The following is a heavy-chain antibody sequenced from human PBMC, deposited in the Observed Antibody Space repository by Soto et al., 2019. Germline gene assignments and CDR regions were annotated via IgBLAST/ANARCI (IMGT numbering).Heavy chain of an antibody. J-gene: IGHJ4*02. V-gene: IGHV3-30*18. CDR3: ANQDDNGIAAAGTFFNY. Sequence: PGGSLRLSCAASGFTFSSYGMHWVRQAPGKGLEWVAVISYDGSNKYYADSVKGRFTISRDNSKNTLYLQMNSLRAEDTAVYYCANQDDNGIAAAGTFFNYWGQGTLVTVSS. CDR1: GFTFSSYG. D-gene: IGHD6-13*01. CDR2: ISYDGSNK.